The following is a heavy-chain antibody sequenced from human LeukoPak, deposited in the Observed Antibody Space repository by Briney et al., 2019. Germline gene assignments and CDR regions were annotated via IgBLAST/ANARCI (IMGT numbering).Heavy chain of an antibody. D-gene: IGHD3-16*01. CDR3: AKDIRYDYVWGSYFAY. Sequence: GGSLRLSCAASGFTFSSYAMSWVRQAPGKGLEWVSAISGSGGSTYYADSVKGRFTLSRDNSKNTLYLQMNSLRAEDTALYYCAKDIRYDYVWGSYFAYWGQGTLVTVSS. CDR2: ISGSGGST. V-gene: IGHV3-23*01. CDR1: GFTFSSYA. J-gene: IGHJ4*02.